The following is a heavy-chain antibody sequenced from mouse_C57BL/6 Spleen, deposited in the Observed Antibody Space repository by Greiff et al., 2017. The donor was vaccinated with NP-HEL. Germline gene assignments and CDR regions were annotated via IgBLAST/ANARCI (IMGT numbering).Heavy chain of an antibody. CDR3: ARPTVVEDYFDY. J-gene: IGHJ2*01. CDR1: GYTFTSYW. D-gene: IGHD1-1*01. CDR2: IHPNSGST. V-gene: IGHV1-64*01. Sequence: LVESGAELVKPGASVKLSCKASGYTFTSYWMHWVKQRPGQGLEWIGMIHPNSGSTNYNEKFKSKATLTVDKSSSTAYMQRSSLTSEDSAVYYCARPTVVEDYFDYWGQGTTLTVSS.